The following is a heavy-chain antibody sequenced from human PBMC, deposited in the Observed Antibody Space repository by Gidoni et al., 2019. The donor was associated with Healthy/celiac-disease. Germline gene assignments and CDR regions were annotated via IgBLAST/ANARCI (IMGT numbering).Heavy chain of an antibody. CDR3: AREPPVVVTAEGDY. D-gene: IGHD2-21*02. Sequence: QVQLVQSGAEVKKPGASVKVSCKASGYTFTSYAMHWVRQAPGQSLEWMGWINAGNGNTKYSQKFQGRVTITRDTSASTAYMELSSLRSEDTAVDYCAREPPVVVTAEGDYWGQGTLVTVSS. V-gene: IGHV1-3*01. CDR1: GYTFTSYA. CDR2: INAGNGNT. J-gene: IGHJ4*02.